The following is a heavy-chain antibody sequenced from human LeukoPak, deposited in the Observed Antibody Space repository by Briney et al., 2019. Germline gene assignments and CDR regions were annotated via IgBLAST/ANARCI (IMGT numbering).Heavy chain of an antibody. Sequence: SETLSLTCSVSGGSISSYYWSWIRQPPGKGLECIGYIHYSGSTNYNPSLKSRVTISVDTSKNQFSLKLSSVTAADTAVYYCARENSGSYYQYDYWGQGTLVTVSS. J-gene: IGHJ4*02. CDR3: ARENSGSYYQYDY. V-gene: IGHV4-59*12. D-gene: IGHD1-26*01. CDR1: GGSISSYY. CDR2: IHYSGST.